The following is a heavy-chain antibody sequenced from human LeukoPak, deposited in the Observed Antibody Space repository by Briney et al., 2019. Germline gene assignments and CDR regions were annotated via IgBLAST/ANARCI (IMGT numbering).Heavy chain of an antibody. CDR1: GFTFSSYK. CDR2: IKQDGSEE. CDR3: ARARCSSSTCLYNWFDL. V-gene: IGHV3-7*04. Sequence: GGSLRLSCAAPGFTFSSYKMTWVRQAPGTGLEWVANIKQDGSEEYYVDSVKGRFTISRDNGKNSLYLQMNSLRAEDTAVYYCARARCSSSTCLYNWFDLWGQGTLVTVSS. J-gene: IGHJ5*01. D-gene: IGHD2-2*01.